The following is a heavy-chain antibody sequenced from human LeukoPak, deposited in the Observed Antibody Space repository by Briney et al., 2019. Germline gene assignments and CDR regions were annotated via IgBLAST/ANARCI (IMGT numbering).Heavy chain of an antibody. CDR2: IYTSGST. J-gene: IGHJ6*03. D-gene: IGHD3-10*01. Sequence: SQTLSLTCTVSGGSISSGSYYWSWIRQPAGKGLEWIGRIYTSGSTNYNPSLKSRVTMSVDTSKNQFSLKLSSVTAADTAVYYCAREGTMVRGVIISRPYYYYMDVWGKGTTVTISS. CDR1: GGSISSGSYY. V-gene: IGHV4-61*02. CDR3: AREGTMVRGVIISRPYYYYMDV.